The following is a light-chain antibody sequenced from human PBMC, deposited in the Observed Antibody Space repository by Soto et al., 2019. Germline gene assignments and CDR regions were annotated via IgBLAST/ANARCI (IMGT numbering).Light chain of an antibody. J-gene: IGKJ1*01. CDR2: GAS. Sequence: EVVLTQSPGTLSLFPGERATLSCRANQSVSSTFLAWYQQKPGQAPRLLIYGASRRATGIPDRFSGSGSGKDFTLTISRLEPEDFAVYYCQQYGTSLKWTFGQGTKVGVK. CDR1: QSVSSTF. CDR3: QQYGTSLKWT. V-gene: IGKV3-20*01.